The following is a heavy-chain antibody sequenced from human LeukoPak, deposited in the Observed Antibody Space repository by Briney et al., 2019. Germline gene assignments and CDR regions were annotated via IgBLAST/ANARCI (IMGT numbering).Heavy chain of an antibody. J-gene: IGHJ4*02. CDR1: GYTFTGYY. CDR2: INPNSGGT. CDR3: AREGDLGHQWLVRYFDY. V-gene: IGHV1-2*06. Sequence: ASVKVSCKASGYTFTGYYMHWVRQAPGQGLEWMRRINPNSGGTSYAQKFQGRVTMTRDTSISTAYMELSRLRSDDTAVYYCAREGDLGHQWLVRYFDYWGLGTLVTVSS. D-gene: IGHD6-19*01.